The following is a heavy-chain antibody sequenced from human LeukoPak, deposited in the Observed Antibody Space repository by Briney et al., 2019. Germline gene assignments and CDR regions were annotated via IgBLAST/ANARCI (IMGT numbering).Heavy chain of an antibody. J-gene: IGHJ4*02. CDR3: ARGRCGGDCLALGY. D-gene: IGHD2-21*02. V-gene: IGHV4-34*01. Sequence: SETPSLTCAVYGGSFSGFSWTWIRQPPGKGLEWIGEINPSGSTNYSPSLKSRVTISVDTSVSQFSLKLRSVTAADTAVYYCARGRCGGDCLALGYWGQGTLVIVSS. CDR1: GGSFSGFS. CDR2: INPSGST.